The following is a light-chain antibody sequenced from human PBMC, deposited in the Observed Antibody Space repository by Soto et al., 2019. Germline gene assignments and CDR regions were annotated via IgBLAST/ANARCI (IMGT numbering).Light chain of an antibody. CDR1: HNDIGTYDY. CDR3: SSYAGSNTYV. V-gene: IGLV2-14*03. Sequence: QSALTQPTSVSGSPGQSITISCTGNHNDIGTYDYVSWYQQHPGRAPRLLIHGVTTRPSGISGRFSASKSGLTASLTISGLQPEDEADYYCSSYAGSNTYVFGTGTKVTVL. CDR2: GVT. J-gene: IGLJ1*01.